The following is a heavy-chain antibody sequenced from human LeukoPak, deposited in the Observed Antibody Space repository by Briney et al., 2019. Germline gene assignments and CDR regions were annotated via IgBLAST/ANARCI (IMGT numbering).Heavy chain of an antibody. D-gene: IGHD6-13*01. CDR3: AIPFSSSWSTYYFYYGMDV. CDR2: IDPNSGGT. J-gene: IGHJ6*02. Sequence: GESLKISCKGSGYSFTSYWISWVRQMPGKGLEWMGRIDPNSGGTNSAQKFQGRVTMTRDTSISTAYMELSSLRSDDTAVYYCAIPFSSSWSTYYFYYGMDVWGQGTTVTVSS. CDR1: GYSFTSYW. V-gene: IGHV1-2*02.